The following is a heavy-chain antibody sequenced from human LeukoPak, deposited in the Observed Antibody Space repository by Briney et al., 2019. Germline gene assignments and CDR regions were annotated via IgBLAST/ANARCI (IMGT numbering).Heavy chain of an antibody. CDR1: GGSISSSSYY. D-gene: IGHD3-22*01. CDR2: IYYSGST. CDR3: ARDGKPYGLNYYDSSGPNWFDP. Sequence: PSETLSLTCTVSGGSISSSSYYWGWIRQPPGKGLEWIGSIYYSGSTYYNPSLKSRVTISVDTSKNQFSLKLSSVTAADTAVYYCARDGKPYGLNYYDSSGPNWFDPWGQGTLVTVSS. V-gene: IGHV4-39*07. J-gene: IGHJ5*02.